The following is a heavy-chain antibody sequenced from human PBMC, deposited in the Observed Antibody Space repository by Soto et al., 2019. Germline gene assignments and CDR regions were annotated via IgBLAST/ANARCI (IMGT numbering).Heavy chain of an antibody. V-gene: IGHV1-18*01. D-gene: IGHD6-13*01. CDR2: ISAYNGNA. J-gene: IGHJ6*03. Sequence: GASVKVSCKASGYTFTSYGISWVRQAPGQGLEWMGWISAYNGNANYAQKLQGRVTMTTDTSTSTAYMELRSLRSDDTAVYYCARGAAAGNYYYYYMDVWGKGTTVTVSS. CDR3: ARGAAAGNYYYYYMDV. CDR1: GYTFTSYG.